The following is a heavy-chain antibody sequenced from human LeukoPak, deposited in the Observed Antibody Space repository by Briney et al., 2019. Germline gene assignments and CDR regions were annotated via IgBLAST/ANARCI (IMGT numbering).Heavy chain of an antibody. J-gene: IGHJ4*02. D-gene: IGHD3-22*01. Sequence: QPGRSLRLSCAASGFTFSSYGMHWVRQAPGKGLEWVAVIWYDGSNKYYADSVKGRFTISRDNSKNTLYLQMNSLRAEDTAVYYCAKDTYYYDSSGYSDSWGQGTLVTVSS. V-gene: IGHV3-33*06. CDR2: IWYDGSNK. CDR1: GFTFSSYG. CDR3: AKDTYYYDSSGYSDS.